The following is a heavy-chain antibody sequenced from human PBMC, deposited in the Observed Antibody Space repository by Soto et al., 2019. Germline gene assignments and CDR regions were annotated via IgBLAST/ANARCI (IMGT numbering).Heavy chain of an antibody. D-gene: IGHD6-19*01. J-gene: IGHJ4*02. CDR3: ARLSSGWYEGYYFDY. V-gene: IGHV4-59*08. CDR1: GGSISSYY. Sequence: QVQLQESGPGLVKPSETLSLTCTVSGGSISSYYWSWIRQPPGKGLEWIGYIYYSGSTNYNPSLKSRVTISVDTSKNQFSLKLSSVTAADTAVYYCARLSSGWYEGYYFDYWGQGTLVTVSS. CDR2: IYYSGST.